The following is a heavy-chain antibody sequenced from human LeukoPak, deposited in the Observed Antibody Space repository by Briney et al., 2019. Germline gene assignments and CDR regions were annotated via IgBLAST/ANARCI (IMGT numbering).Heavy chain of an antibody. CDR1: GGTFSSYA. CDR2: IIPIFGTA. J-gene: IGHJ4*02. D-gene: IGHD3-22*01. CDR3: ARAPCVLRDYYDSSGYYYGYFDY. V-gene: IGHV1-69*05. Sequence: ASMKVSCKASGGTFSSYAISWVRQAPGQGLEWMGGIIPIFGTANYAQKFQGRVTITTDESTSTAYMELSSLRSEDTAVYYCARAPCVLRDYYDSSGYYYGYFDYRGQGTLVTVSS.